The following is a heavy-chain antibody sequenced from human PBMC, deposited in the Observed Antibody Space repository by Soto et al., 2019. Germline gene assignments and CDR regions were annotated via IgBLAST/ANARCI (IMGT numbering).Heavy chain of an antibody. V-gene: IGHV2-5*02. CDR2: IFWDDDK. J-gene: IGHJ4*02. Sequence: QITLKESGPTLVKPTQTLTLTCSFSGFSLTTSGVGVGWVRQSPEKTLEWRALIFWDDDKRYSPSLRSRLTIAKDTSKNQVVLTLTNVEPVDTATYYCARILTATGGHFDSWGQGALVTVSS. CDR1: GFSLTTSGVG. D-gene: IGHD2-8*02. CDR3: ARILTATGGHFDS.